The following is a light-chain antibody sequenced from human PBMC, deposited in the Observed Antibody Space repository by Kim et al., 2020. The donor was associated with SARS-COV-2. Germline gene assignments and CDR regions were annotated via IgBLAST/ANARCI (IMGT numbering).Light chain of an antibody. Sequence: DIQMTQSPSTLSASVGDRVTITCRASQTVESWLAWYQQKPGKAPKLLIYAASSLESGVPSRFSGSRSGTEFTLTISSLQPDDFATYYCQQDNTYPSFGQGTRLEIK. V-gene: IGKV1-5*01. J-gene: IGKJ5*01. CDR1: QTVESW. CDR3: QQDNTYPS. CDR2: AAS.